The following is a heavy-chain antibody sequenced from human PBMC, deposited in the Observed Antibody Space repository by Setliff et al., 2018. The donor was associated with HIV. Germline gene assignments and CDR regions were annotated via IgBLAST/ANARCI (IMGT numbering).Heavy chain of an antibody. CDR1: GFTFSSYG. CDR3: AKTQTVITVYGPFDS. Sequence: GGSLRLSCAASGFTFSSYGVHWVRQAPGKGLEWVAFIRNDGSDKHYVDSVKGRFTISRDNSNNTVYLQMNSLRAEDTAMYYCAKTQTVITVYGPFDSWGQGTPVTVSS. J-gene: IGHJ4*02. V-gene: IGHV3-30*02. CDR2: IRNDGSDK. D-gene: IGHD4-4*01.